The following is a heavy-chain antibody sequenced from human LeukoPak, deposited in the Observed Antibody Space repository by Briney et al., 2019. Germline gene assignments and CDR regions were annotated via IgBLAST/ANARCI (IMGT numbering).Heavy chain of an antibody. D-gene: IGHD2-15*01. J-gene: IGHJ6*02. CDR2: IYYSGST. Sequence: SETLSLTCTVSGGSISSYYWSWIRQPPGKGLGWIGYIYYSGSTNYNPSLKSRVTISVDTSKNQFSLKLSSVTAADTAVYYCARESLGYCSGGSCYEVYYGMDVWGQGTTVTVSS. V-gene: IGHV4-59*01. CDR1: GGSISSYY. CDR3: ARESLGYCSGGSCYEVYYGMDV.